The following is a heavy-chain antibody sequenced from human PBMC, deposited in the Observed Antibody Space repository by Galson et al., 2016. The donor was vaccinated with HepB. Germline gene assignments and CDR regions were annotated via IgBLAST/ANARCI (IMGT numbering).Heavy chain of an antibody. J-gene: IGHJ4*02. CDR3: GKYSGYCHGYFDN. V-gene: IGHV3-23*01. Sequence: SLRLSCAASGFTFRTYAMSWVRQAPGKGLEWVSLICGSGDSTFYADSVKGRFTISRDNSNNIVYLHMNGLRAEDTAVYYCGKYSGYCHGYFDNWGQGTLVTVSS. CDR1: GFTFRTYA. CDR2: ICGSGDST. D-gene: IGHD5-18*01.